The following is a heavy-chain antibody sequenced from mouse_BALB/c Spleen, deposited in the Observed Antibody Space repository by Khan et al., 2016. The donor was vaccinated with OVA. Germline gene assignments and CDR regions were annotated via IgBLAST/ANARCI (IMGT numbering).Heavy chain of an antibody. CDR2: IYPADGCA. D-gene: IGHD1-1*01. CDR1: GFTFTNYW. J-gene: IGHJ2*02. CDR3: ASNSYVSEYVDF. V-gene: IGHV1S81*02. Sequence: QVQLQQPGAELVNPGASVRLSCKASGFTFTNYWVPWVIQRPEQGLEWIGKIYPADGCANYHQKFRIKSTLTVDKSSNTAYLQLSSLHSDDTAGYYSASNSYVSEYVDFWGEGTSVSVSS.